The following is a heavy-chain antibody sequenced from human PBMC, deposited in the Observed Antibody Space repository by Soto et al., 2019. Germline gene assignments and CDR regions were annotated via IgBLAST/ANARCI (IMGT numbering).Heavy chain of an antibody. CDR2: ISDSGLTI. V-gene: IGHV3-48*03. CDR3: ARLVTPGRYHYSAIDV. J-gene: IGHJ6*02. Sequence: PGGSLRLSCAASGFTFSAYEMNWVRQAPGKGLEWVSYISDSGLTIYYADSERGRFTISRDNAKNSLYLQMSSPRAEDTAIYYCARLVTPGRYHYSAIDVWGQGTTVTVYS. D-gene: IGHD2-21*02. CDR1: GFTFSAYE.